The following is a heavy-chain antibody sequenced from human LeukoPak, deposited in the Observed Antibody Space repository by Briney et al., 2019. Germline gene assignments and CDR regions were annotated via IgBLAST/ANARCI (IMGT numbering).Heavy chain of an antibody. CDR2: IYSNGGT. CDR1: GGSISSSTFY. V-gene: IGHV4-39*01. J-gene: IGHJ4*02. D-gene: IGHD1-7*01. CDR3: ARRDLRELDY. Sequence: SETLSLTCTVSGGSISSSTFYWGWIRQAPGKGLEWIGSIYSNGGTYYNPSLKSRVTISVDRSKNQFSLRLSSVTAADTAVYYCARRDLRELDYWGQGTLVTVSS.